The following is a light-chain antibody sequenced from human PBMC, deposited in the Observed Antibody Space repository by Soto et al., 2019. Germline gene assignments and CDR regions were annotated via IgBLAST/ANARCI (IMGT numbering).Light chain of an antibody. CDR3: AAWDDSLNGVV. CDR2: YDD. CDR1: SSNIGNNA. J-gene: IGLJ2*01. Sequence: QLVLTQPPSVSEAPRQRVTISCSGSSSNIGNNAVNWYQQLPGKAPKLLIYYDDLLPSGVSDRFSGSKSGTSASLAISGLQSEDEAGYYCAAWDDSLNGVVFGGGTKLTVL. V-gene: IGLV1-36*01.